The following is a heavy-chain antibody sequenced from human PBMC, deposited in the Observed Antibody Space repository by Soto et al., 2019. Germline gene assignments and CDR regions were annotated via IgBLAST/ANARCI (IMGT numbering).Heavy chain of an antibody. CDR3: ARDLGGYDLYGPDT. Sequence: GASVKVSCKTSGDTCTESSMHCVLQSPGQGLEWMGCINLNSGDTNYAEKFRGRVTVTRDTSIITAYMELTRLKSDDTAVYYCARDLGGYDLYGPDTWGQGTLVTVSS. D-gene: IGHD5-12*01. V-gene: IGHV1-2*02. CDR1: GDTCTESS. J-gene: IGHJ5*02. CDR2: INLNSGDT.